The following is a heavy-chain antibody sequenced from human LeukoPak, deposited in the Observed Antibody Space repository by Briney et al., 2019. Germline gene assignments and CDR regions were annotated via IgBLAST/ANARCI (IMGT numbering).Heavy chain of an antibody. Sequence: SETLSLTCIVSGGSVSSSYWSWIRQTPGKGLEWIGYIYYSGSTNYNPSLKSRVTISVDTSKNQFSLKLSSVTAADTAVYYCARQNHLTAPTDAFDIWGQGTMVTVSS. CDR3: ARQNHLTAPTDAFDI. CDR2: IYYSGST. CDR1: GGSVSSSY. D-gene: IGHD1-14*01. V-gene: IGHV4-59*02. J-gene: IGHJ3*02.